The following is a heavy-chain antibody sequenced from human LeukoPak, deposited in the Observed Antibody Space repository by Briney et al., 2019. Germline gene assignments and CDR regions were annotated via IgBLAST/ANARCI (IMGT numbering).Heavy chain of an antibody. CDR2: IYHSGST. J-gene: IGHJ5*02. CDR3: AREGDKYANWFYT. Sequence: KPSETLSLTCTVSGLSITSGYYWGWIRQPPGKGLEWIGSIYHSGSTYYNPSLKSRVTISVDTSKNQFSLNLSSVTAADTAVYYCAREGDKYANWFYTWGQGTLVTVSS. D-gene: IGHD2-8*01. V-gene: IGHV4-38-2*02. CDR1: GLSITSGYY.